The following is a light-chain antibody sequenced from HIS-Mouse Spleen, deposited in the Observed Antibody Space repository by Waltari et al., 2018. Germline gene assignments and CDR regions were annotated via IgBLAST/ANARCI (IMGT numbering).Light chain of an antibody. V-gene: IGLV2-14*01. J-gene: IGLJ1*01. Sequence: QSALTQPASVSGSPGQSIPISCTGTSSDVCGYNYVSWYQQHPGKAPKLMIYEVSNRPSGVSNRFSGSKSGNTASLTISGLQAEDEADYYCSSYTSSSTFFGTGTKVTVL. CDR3: SSYTSSSTF. CDR1: SSDVCGYNY. CDR2: EVS.